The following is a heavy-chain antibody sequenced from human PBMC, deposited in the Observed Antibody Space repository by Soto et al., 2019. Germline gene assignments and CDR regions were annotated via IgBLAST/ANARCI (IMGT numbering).Heavy chain of an antibody. J-gene: IGHJ5*02. Sequence: PSETLSLTCAVYGESLSDNYCNWLRQPPGKGLEWIGEINHSGNTNYNPSLRSRVTISIDTSKNQLSLNLRSVYAADTAVYYCARSRDMFDVSRQGAPVTV. CDR1: GESLSDNY. CDR3: ARSRDMFDV. D-gene: IGHD2-15*01. CDR2: INHSGNT. V-gene: IGHV4-34*01.